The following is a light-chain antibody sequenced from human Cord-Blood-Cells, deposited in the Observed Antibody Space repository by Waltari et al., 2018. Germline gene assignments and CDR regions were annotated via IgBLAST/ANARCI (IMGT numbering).Light chain of an antibody. J-gene: IGLJ1*01. CDR1: SSDVGGYNY. CDR2: DVS. Sequence: QSALTPPRPVSGSPGQSVTIPCTGTSSDVGGYNYVSWYQQHPGKAPKLMIYDVSKRPSGVPDRFSGSKSGNTASLTISGLQAEDEADYYCCSYAGSYTYVFGTGTKVTVL. V-gene: IGLV2-11*01. CDR3: CSYAGSYTYV.